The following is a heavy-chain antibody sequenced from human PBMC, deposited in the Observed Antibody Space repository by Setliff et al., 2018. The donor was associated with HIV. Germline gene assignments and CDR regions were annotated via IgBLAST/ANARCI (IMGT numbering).Heavy chain of an antibody. CDR3: ARDAGPHYGSGPPLEY. CDR1: GGSISRYY. D-gene: IGHD3-10*01. CDR2: IYPSGNI. J-gene: IGHJ4*02. Sequence: SETLSLTCTVSGGSISRYYWSWIRQPAGKGLEWIGRIYPSGNIKYNPSLKSRLTMSIDTSKNQFSLKLSSVTATDTAVYYCARDAGPHYGSGPPLEYWGQGIQFTVSS. V-gene: IGHV4-4*07.